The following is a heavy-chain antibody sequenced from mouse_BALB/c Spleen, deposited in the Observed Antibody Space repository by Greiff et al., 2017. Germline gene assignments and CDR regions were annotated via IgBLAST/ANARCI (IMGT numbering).Heavy chain of an antibody. CDR3: ARESQIYYGNYPFAY. V-gene: IGHV2-2*02. Sequence: QVQLQQSGPGLVRPSQSLSITCTVSGFSLTSYGVHWVRQSPGKGLEWLGVIWSGGSTDYNAAFISRLSISKDNSKSQVFFKMNSLQANDTAIYYCARESQIYYGNYPFAYWGQGTLVTVSA. CDR2: IWSGGST. J-gene: IGHJ3*01. D-gene: IGHD2-1*01. CDR1: GFSLTSYG.